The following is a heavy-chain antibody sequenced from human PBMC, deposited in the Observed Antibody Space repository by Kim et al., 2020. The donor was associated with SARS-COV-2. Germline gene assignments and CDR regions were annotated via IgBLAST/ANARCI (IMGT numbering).Heavy chain of an antibody. J-gene: IGHJ5*02. Sequence: GGSLRLSCAASGFTFSSYSMNWVRQAPGKGLEWVSYISSSSSTIYYADSVKGRFTISRDNAKNSLYLQMNSLRDEDTAVYYCARDLAARPHQLPNWFDPWGQGTLVTVSS. CDR2: ISSSSSTI. V-gene: IGHV3-48*02. CDR3: ARDLAARPHQLPNWFDP. CDR1: GFTFSSYS. D-gene: IGHD6-6*01.